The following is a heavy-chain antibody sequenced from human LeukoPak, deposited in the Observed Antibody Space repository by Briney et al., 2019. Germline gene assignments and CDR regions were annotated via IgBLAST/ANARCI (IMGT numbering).Heavy chain of an antibody. CDR2: IYYSGST. CDR1: GGSISSYY. J-gene: IGHJ4*02. V-gene: IGHV4-39*07. D-gene: IGHD5-24*01. Sequence: PSETLSLTCTVSGGSISSYYWSWLRQPPGKGLEWIGSIYYSGSTYYNPSLKSRVTISVDTSKNQFSLKLSSVTAADTAVYYCARDRDGYNSLDFWGQGTLVTVSS. CDR3: ARDRDGYNSLDF.